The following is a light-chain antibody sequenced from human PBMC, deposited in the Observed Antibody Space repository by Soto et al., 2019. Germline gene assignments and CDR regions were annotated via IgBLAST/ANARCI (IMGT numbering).Light chain of an antibody. Sequence: DFQMTQSPSSLSASVGDTITINCRASQNIRTYLNWYQQKPGKPPKLLIYAASTLQIGVPSRFSGNGSETQFTLAISGLQPEDFGTYYCQEGYNSPYTFGQGTKIEIK. CDR3: QEGYNSPYT. CDR2: AAS. CDR1: QNIRTY. V-gene: IGKV1-39*01. J-gene: IGKJ2*01.